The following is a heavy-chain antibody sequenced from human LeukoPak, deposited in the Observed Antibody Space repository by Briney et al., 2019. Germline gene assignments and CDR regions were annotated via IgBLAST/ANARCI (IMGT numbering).Heavy chain of an antibody. CDR2: ICGSNGNT. CDR1: GYTFTSYG. V-gene: IGHV1-18*01. D-gene: IGHD3-16*01. J-gene: IGHJ4*02. Sequence: EASVKVSCKASGYTFTSYGVSGVRQAPRQGLEWMGWICGSNGNTNYAQKLQGRVTLTMDTSTSTAYMELRSLRSDDTAVYYCARYPLAYSNNSHYCFDHWGQGTLLAVSS. CDR3: ARYPLAYSNNSHYCFDH.